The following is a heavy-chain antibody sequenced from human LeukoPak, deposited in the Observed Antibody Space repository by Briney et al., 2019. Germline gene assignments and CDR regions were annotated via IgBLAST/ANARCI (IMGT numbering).Heavy chain of an antibody. Sequence: SETLSLTCAVSGYSISSGNYWGWIRQPPGKGLEWIGSIYHSGSTYYNPSLKSRVTISVDTSKNQFSLKLSSVTAADTAVYYCARESGDYGDYEFDYWGQGTLVTVSS. CDR3: ARESGDYGDYEFDY. CDR1: GYSISSGNY. D-gene: IGHD4-17*01. V-gene: IGHV4-38-2*02. J-gene: IGHJ4*02. CDR2: IYHSGST.